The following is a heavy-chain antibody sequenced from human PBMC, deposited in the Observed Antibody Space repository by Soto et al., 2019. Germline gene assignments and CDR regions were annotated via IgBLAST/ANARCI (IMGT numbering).Heavy chain of an antibody. J-gene: IGHJ6*02. CDR1: GFTFSSYG. CDR3: ARDVEDYYYGMDV. Sequence: PGGSLRLSCAASGFTFSSYGMHWVRQAPGKGLVWVSDINSGGSSTTYADSVKGRFTISRDNSKNTLYLQMNSLRAEDTAVYYCARDVEDYYYGMDVWGQGTTVTVSS. CDR2: INSGGSST. V-gene: IGHV3-NL1*01.